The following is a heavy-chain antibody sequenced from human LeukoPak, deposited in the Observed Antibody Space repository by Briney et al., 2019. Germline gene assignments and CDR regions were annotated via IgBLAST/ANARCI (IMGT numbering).Heavy chain of an antibody. D-gene: IGHD6-25*01. CDR2: INPNSGGT. CDR3: ARSEGGSIYYYYYMDV. J-gene: IGHJ6*03. Sequence: ASVKVSCKASGYTFTGYYMHWVRQAPGQGLEWMGWINPNSGGTNYAQKFQGRVTMTRDTSISTAYMELSRLGSDDTAVYYCARSEGGSIYYYYYMDVWGKGTTVTVSS. CDR1: GYTFTGYY. V-gene: IGHV1-2*02.